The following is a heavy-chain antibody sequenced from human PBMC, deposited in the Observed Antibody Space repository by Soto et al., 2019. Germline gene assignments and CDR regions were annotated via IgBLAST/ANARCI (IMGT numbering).Heavy chain of an antibody. Sequence: PSETLSLTCTVSGGSISSGGYYWSWIRQHPGKGLEWIGYIYYSGSTYYNPSLKSRVTISVDTSKNQFSLKLSSVTAADTAVYYCARAGIADRTGDYNWFDPWGQGTLVTVSS. CDR1: GGSISSGGYY. CDR3: ARAGIADRTGDYNWFDP. V-gene: IGHV4-31*03. J-gene: IGHJ5*02. CDR2: IYYSGST. D-gene: IGHD6-6*01.